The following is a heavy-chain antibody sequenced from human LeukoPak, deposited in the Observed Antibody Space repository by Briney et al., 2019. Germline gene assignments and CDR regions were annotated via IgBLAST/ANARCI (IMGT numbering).Heavy chain of an antibody. CDR1: GFTLSSYA. Sequence: GGSLRLSCAASGFTLSSYAMSWVRQAPGEGLEWVSTISSSDGSTYYADSVKGRFTISRDNSKNTLYLQMNSLRAEDTAVYYCAKLYSSTWYFFDYWGQGTLVTVSS. CDR2: ISSSDGST. CDR3: AKLYSSTWYFFDY. J-gene: IGHJ4*02. V-gene: IGHV3-23*01. D-gene: IGHD6-13*01.